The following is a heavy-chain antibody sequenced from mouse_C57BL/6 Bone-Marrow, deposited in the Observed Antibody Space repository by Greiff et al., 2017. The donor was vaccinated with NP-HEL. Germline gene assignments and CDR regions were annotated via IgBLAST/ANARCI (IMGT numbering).Heavy chain of an antibody. CDR1: GYTFTDYY. J-gene: IGHJ3*01. CDR3: ARNLLWYAWFAY. CDR2: INPNNGGT. Sequence: EVQLQQSGPELVKPGASVKISCKASGYTFTDYYMNWVKQSHGKSLEWIGDINPNNGGTSYNQKFKGKATLTVDKSSSTAYMELRSLTSEDSAVYYCARNLLWYAWFAYWGQGTLVTVSA. D-gene: IGHD2-1*01. V-gene: IGHV1-26*01.